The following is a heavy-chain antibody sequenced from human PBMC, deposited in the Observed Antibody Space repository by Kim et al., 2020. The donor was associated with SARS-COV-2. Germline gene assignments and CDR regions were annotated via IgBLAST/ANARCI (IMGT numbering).Heavy chain of an antibody. V-gene: IGHV4-34*01. CDR2: INHSGST. Sequence: SETLSLTCAVYGGSFSGYYWSWIRQPPGKGLEWIGEINHSGSTNYNPSLKSRVTISVDTSKNQFSLKLSSVTAADTAVYYCARVKQQLVRGFDPWGQGTL. CDR3: ARVKQQLVRGFDP. CDR1: GGSFSGYY. J-gene: IGHJ5*02. D-gene: IGHD6-13*01.